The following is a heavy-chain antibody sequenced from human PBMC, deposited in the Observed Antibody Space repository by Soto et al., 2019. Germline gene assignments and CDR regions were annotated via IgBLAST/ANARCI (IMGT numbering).Heavy chain of an antibody. Sequence: LSLSCTASGFTFNFYSIHWVRQAPGKGLEWVAVMSYDGTKKFFADSVKGRFTISRDNTKNTLFLDMDRLTTEDTAMYYCARDGDSSGWNYWYFDLWGRGTRVTVS. CDR2: MSYDGTKK. D-gene: IGHD6-19*01. CDR3: ARDGDSSGWNYWYFDL. J-gene: IGHJ2*01. CDR1: GFTFNFYS. V-gene: IGHV3-30*04.